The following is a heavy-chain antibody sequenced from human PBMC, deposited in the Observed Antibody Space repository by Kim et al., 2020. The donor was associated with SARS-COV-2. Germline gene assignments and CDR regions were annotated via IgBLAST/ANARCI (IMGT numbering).Heavy chain of an antibody. CDR1: GGSISSSSYY. Sequence: SETLSLTCTVSGGSISSSSYYWGWIRQPPGKGLEWIGSIYYSGSTYYNPSLKSRVTISVDTSKNQFSLKLSSVTAADTAVYYCARGSMVRGVLRHWGQGTLVTVSS. V-gene: IGHV4-39*01. J-gene: IGHJ4*02. CDR3: ARGSMVRGVLRH. CDR2: IYYSGST. D-gene: IGHD3-10*01.